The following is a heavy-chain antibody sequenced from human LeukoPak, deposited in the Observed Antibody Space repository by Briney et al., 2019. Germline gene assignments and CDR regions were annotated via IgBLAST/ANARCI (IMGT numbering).Heavy chain of an antibody. D-gene: IGHD2-2*02. Sequence: GGSLRLSCAASGFTFSSYSMNWVRQAPGKGLEWVSSISSSSSYVYYADSVKGRFTISRDNAKNSLYLQMNSLRAKDTAVYYCARRSDCSSTSCYTYYYYYYGMDVWGQGTTVTVSS. V-gene: IGHV3-21*01. CDR1: GFTFSSYS. CDR2: ISSSSSYV. CDR3: ARRSDCSSTSCYTYYYYYYGMDV. J-gene: IGHJ6*02.